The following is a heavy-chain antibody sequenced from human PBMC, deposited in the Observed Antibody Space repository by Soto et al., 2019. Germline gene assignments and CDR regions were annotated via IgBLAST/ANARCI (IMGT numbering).Heavy chain of an antibody. V-gene: IGHV4-30-2*01. Sequence: SETLSLTCAVSGGSISSGGYSWSWIRQPPGKGLEWIGYIYHSGSTYYNPSLKSRVTISVDRSKNQFSLKLSSVTAADTAVYYCARQGLRFLEWLSTNYGMDVWGQGTTVTVS. CDR2: IYHSGST. D-gene: IGHD3-3*01. CDR1: GGSISSGGYS. CDR3: ARQGLRFLEWLSTNYGMDV. J-gene: IGHJ6*02.